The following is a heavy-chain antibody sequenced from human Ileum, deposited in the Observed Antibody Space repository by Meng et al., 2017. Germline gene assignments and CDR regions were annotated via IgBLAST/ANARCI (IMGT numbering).Heavy chain of an antibody. J-gene: IGHJ4*02. V-gene: IGHV3-23*01. CDR3: AKEYGSSVRGRFDY. D-gene: IGHD2-2*01. Sequence: GESLKISCAASGFTFSSYAMSWVRQAPGKGLEWVSGLSGSGGSTYYADSVKGRFTISRDSSKNTLYLQMNSLRAEDTAVYYGAKEYGSSVRGRFDYWGQGTLVTVSS. CDR1: GFTFSSYA. CDR2: LSGSGGST.